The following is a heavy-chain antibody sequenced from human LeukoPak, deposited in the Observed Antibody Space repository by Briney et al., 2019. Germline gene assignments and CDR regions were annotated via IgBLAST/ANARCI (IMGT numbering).Heavy chain of an antibody. CDR3: ARAGIAAAGIFDY. J-gene: IGHJ4*02. CDR1: GVSLSTARMG. CDR2: IFSNDEK. Sequence: SGPVLVHPTETLTLTYTVSGVSLSTARMGGSWIRQPPGKALEWLAHIFSNDEKSYSTSLKSRLTISKDTSKSQVVLTMTNMDPVDTATYYCARAGIAAAGIFDYWGQGTLVTVSS. D-gene: IGHD6-13*01. V-gene: IGHV2-26*01.